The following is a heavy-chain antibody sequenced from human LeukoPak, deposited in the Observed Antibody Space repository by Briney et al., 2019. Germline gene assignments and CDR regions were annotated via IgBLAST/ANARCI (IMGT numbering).Heavy chain of an antibody. Sequence: GGSLRLSCAASGFTFSSYAMHWVRQAPGKGLEWVAVISYDGSNKYYADSVKGRFTISRDNSKNTLYLQMNSLRAEDTAVYYCARDWGIAAAXYYFDYWXQGTLVTVSS. CDR1: GFTFSSYA. D-gene: IGHD6-13*01. J-gene: IGHJ4*02. CDR3: ARDWGIAAAXYYFDY. CDR2: ISYDGSNK. V-gene: IGHV3-30-3*01.